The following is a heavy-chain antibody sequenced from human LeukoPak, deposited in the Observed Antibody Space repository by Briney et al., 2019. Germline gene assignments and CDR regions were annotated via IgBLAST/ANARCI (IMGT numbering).Heavy chain of an antibody. D-gene: IGHD3-10*01. V-gene: IGHV3-7*01. J-gene: IGHJ3*02. CDR1: GFTFSDYW. CDR3: ARGDFYGSGTSFIDAFDI. CDR2: IKQDGTEK. Sequence: PGGSLRLSCAASGFTFSDYWMSWVRQAPGKGLEWVANIKQDGTEKYYVDSVKGRFTISRDNAKNSLYLQMNSLRAEDTAVYYCARGDFYGSGTSFIDAFDIWGQGMLVTVSS.